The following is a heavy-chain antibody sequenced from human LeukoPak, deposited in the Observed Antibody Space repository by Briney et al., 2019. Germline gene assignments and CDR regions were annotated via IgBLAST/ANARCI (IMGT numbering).Heavy chain of an antibody. CDR1: GFTFSSYA. Sequence: GGSLRLSCAASGFTFSSYAMHWVRQAPGKGLEWVAVISHDGSNKYYADSVKGRFTISRDNSKNTLYLQMYSLRAEDTAVYYCARDEHRPRITIFGVVIPDAFDIWGQGTMVTVSS. CDR3: ARDEHRPRITIFGVVIPDAFDI. D-gene: IGHD3-3*01. V-gene: IGHV3-30-3*01. J-gene: IGHJ3*02. CDR2: ISHDGSNK.